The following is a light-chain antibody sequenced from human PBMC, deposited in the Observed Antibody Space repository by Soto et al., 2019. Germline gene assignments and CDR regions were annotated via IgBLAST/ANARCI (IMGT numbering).Light chain of an antibody. V-gene: IGKV3-20*01. CDR3: QQSDASPWT. CDR1: QTVSSAH. J-gene: IGKJ1*01. CDR2: AAS. Sequence: EIVLTQSPGTLHLSPGDRATLSCRTSQTVSSAHLAWYQQRPAQAPRLLIYAASSRAADIQNRFTGHGSGTDFTLSISRLEPEDFAVYYCQQSDASPWTFGQGTKVEI.